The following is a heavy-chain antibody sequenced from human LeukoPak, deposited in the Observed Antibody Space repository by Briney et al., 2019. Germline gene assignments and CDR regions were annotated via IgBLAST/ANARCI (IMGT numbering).Heavy chain of an antibody. Sequence: LAWAAFGLTFGNAWMSWVRQPPGKGRGWVGRIKIKTDGGTTDYAAPVKGRFTISRDDSKNTLYLQMNSLKTEDTAVYYCTTDGGYYYDSSGLYLDYWGQGTLVTVSS. V-gene: IGHV3-15*01. CDR2: IKIKTDGGTT. CDR3: TTDGGYYYDSSGLYLDY. D-gene: IGHD3-22*01. J-gene: IGHJ4*02. CDR1: GLTFGNAW.